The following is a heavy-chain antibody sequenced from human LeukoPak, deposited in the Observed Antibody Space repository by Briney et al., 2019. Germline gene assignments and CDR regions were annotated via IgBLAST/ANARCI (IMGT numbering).Heavy chain of an antibody. CDR3: ARTLYIYGPFFDY. D-gene: IGHD5-18*01. Sequence: PSETLSLTCAVYGGSFSGYYWSWIRQPPGKGLEWIGEINHSGSTNYNPSLKSRVTISVDTSKNQFSLKLSSVTAADTAVYYCARTLYIYGPFFDYWGQGTLVTVSS. CDR2: INHSGST. V-gene: IGHV4-34*01. CDR1: GGSFSGYY. J-gene: IGHJ4*02.